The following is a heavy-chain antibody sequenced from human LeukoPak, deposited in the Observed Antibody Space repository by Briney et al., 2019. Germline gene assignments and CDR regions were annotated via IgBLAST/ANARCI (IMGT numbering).Heavy chain of an antibody. CDR3: ARHVIVGAHLLNWFDP. Sequence: SQTLSLTCTVSGGSISSGSYYWSWIRQPAGKGLEWIGRIYTSGSTNYNPSLKSRVTISVDTSKNQFSLKLSSVTAADTAVYYCARHVIVGAHLLNWFDPWGQGTLVTVSS. CDR2: IYTSGST. CDR1: GGSISSGSYY. J-gene: IGHJ5*02. D-gene: IGHD1-26*01. V-gene: IGHV4-61*02.